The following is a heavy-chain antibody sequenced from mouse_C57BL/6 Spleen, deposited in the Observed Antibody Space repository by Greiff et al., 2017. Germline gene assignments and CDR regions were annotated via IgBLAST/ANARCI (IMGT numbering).Heavy chain of an antibody. D-gene: IGHD1-1*01. V-gene: IGHV1-69*01. CDR2: IDPSDSYT. CDR1: GYTFTSYW. CDR3: ARRDYGSSYFDD. J-gene: IGHJ2*01. Sequence: QVQLQQSGAELVMPGASVKLSCKASGYTFTSYWMHWVKQRPGQGLEWIGEIDPSDSYTNYNQKFKGKSTLTVDKSSSTAYMQLSSLTSEDCAVYYCARRDYGSSYFDDWGQGTTLTVSS.